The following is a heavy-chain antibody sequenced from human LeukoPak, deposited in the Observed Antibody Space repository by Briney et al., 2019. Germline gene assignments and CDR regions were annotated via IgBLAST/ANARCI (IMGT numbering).Heavy chain of an antibody. D-gene: IGHD3-10*01. CDR3: ARSSYSVSGYYYYMDV. V-gene: IGHV4-30-4*07. Sequence: PSETLSLTCAVSGGSISSGGYSWSWIRQPPGKGLEWIGYIYYSGSTYYNPSLKSRVTISVDTSKNQFSLKLSSVTAADTAVYYCARSSYSVSGYYYYMDVWGKGTTVTVSS. CDR2: IYYSGST. J-gene: IGHJ6*03. CDR1: GGSISSGGYS.